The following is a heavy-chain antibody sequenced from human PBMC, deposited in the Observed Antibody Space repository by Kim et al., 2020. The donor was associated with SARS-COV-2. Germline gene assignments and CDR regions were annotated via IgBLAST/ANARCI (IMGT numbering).Heavy chain of an antibody. D-gene: IGHD3-3*01. V-gene: IGHV3-30*18. CDR1: GFTFSSYG. CDR2: ISYDGSNK. Sequence: GGSLRLSCAASGFTFSSYGMHWVRQAPGKGLEWVAVISYDGSNKYYADSVKGRFTISRDNSKNTLYLQMNSLRAEDTAVYYCAKYEYDFWSGYYTPTYYYYYYMDVWGKGTTVTVSS. J-gene: IGHJ6*03. CDR3: AKYEYDFWSGYYTPTYYYYYYMDV.